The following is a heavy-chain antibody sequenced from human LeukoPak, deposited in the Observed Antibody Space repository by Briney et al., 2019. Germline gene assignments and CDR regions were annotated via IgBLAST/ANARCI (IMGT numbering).Heavy chain of an antibody. D-gene: IGHD2-8*01. Sequence: GASVNVSCKASGYTFTSYGINWVRQAPGQGLERRGWISAYNGNTSYAQKLQGRVTMTTDTSTSTAYMELRSLRSDDTAVYYCARSEMVETPPDYWGQGTLVTVSS. J-gene: IGHJ4*02. CDR2: ISAYNGNT. CDR3: ARSEMVETPPDY. V-gene: IGHV1-18*01. CDR1: GYTFTSYG.